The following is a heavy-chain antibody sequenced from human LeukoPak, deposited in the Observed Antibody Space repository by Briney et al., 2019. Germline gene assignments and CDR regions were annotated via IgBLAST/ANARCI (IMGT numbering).Heavy chain of an antibody. J-gene: IGHJ4*02. CDR2: FNPEDGET. D-gene: IGHD4-17*01. CDR3: ATDASGDYLNY. Sequence: ASVKVSCKVSGYIFTELSMHWVRQARGKGLEWMGGFNPEDGETFYAQKFQGRVTMTEDTSTDTAYMELSSLSYEDTAVYYCATDASGDYLNYWGQGTLVTVSS. V-gene: IGHV1-24*01. CDR1: GYIFTELS.